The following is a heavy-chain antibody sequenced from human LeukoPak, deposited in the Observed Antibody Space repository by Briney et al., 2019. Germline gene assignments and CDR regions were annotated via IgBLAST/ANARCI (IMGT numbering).Heavy chain of an antibody. V-gene: IGHV3-53*01. D-gene: IGHD2-2*01. CDR2: IYSGGST. CDR3: ARYSSTNCFDY. Sequence: GGSLRLSCAASGFTVSSNYMSWVRQAPGKGLEWVSIIYSGGSTYYADSVEGRFTISRDNSKNTLYLQMNSLRAEDTAVYYCARYSSTNCFDYWGQGTLVTVSS. CDR1: GFTVSSNY. J-gene: IGHJ4*02.